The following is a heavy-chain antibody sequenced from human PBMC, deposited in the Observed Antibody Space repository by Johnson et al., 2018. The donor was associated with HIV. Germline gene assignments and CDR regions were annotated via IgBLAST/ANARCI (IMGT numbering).Heavy chain of an antibody. D-gene: IGHD6-13*01. Sequence: VQLVESGGGLVQPGGSLRLSCAASGFTFSNYAMHWVRQAPGKGLDYVSAISSDGGSTYYATSVKGRFSISRDNSKNTLYLQMNSLRAEDTAVYYCAREGAAAGPTDAFDIWGQGTMVTVSS. CDR1: GFTFSNYA. CDR2: ISSDGGST. V-gene: IGHV3-64*01. J-gene: IGHJ3*02. CDR3: AREGAAAGPTDAFDI.